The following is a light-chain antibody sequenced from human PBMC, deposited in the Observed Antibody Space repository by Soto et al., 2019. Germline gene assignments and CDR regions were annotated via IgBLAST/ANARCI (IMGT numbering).Light chain of an antibody. CDR3: MQGVYWPPGRA. CDR2: KVS. V-gene: IGKV2-30*01. CDR1: RSLLYSDGNTY. J-gene: IGKJ1*01. Sequence: DVVMTQSPLSLPVTLGQPASISCRSSRSLLYSDGNTYLNWFHQRPGQPPRRLIYKVSNRDSGVPDRSSGSGSGTDFTLKISRVEAEDVGVYYCMQGVYWPPGRAFRQRTKVEIK.